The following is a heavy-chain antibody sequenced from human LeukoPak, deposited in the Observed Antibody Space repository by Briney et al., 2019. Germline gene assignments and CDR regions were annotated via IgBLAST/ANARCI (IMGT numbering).Heavy chain of an antibody. CDR2: VNGDGSDT. CDR3: AKSDGHGTGYGFHI. D-gene: IGHD6-19*01. Sequence: GGSLRLSCAASGFTFNSYWLHWVRQAPGKGLVWVSRVNGDGSDTSYADSVKGRFTISRDNAKNTVFLRMNSLRGEDSAIYYCAKSDGHGTGYGFHIWGQGTMVTVSS. J-gene: IGHJ3*02. V-gene: IGHV3-74*01. CDR1: GFTFNSYW.